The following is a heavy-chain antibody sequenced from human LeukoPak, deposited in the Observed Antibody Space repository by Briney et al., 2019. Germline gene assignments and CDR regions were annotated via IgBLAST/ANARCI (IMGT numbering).Heavy chain of an antibody. CDR1: GGPISSSSYY. CDR3: ARLANTAYYDFWSGYFPNWFDP. Sequence: SETLSLTCTVSGGPISSSSYYWGWLRQPPGKGREWIGSIYYSGSTYYNPSLKSRVTISVDTSKNQFSLKLSSVTAADTAVYYCARLANTAYYDFWSGYFPNWFDPWGQGTLVTVSS. J-gene: IGHJ5*02. CDR2: IYYSGST. V-gene: IGHV4-39*01. D-gene: IGHD3-3*01.